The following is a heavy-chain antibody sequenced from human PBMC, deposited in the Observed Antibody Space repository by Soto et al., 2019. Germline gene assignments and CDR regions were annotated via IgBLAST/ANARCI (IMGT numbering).Heavy chain of an antibody. Sequence: TLSLTCTVSGGSISSGGYYWSWIRQHPGKGLEWIGYIYYSGSTYYNPSLKSRVTISVDTSKNQFSLKLSSVTAADTAVYYCARVFSDSSSFFNPWGQGTLVTVSS. J-gene: IGHJ5*02. CDR3: ARVFSDSSSFFNP. V-gene: IGHV4-31*03. CDR1: GGSISSGGYY. CDR2: IYYSGST. D-gene: IGHD6-13*01.